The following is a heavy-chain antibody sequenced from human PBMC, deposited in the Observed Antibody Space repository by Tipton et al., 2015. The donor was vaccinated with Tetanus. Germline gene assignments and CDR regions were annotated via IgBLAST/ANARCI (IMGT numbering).Heavy chain of an antibody. CDR2: FYTTGST. CDR1: GDSISSYY. D-gene: IGHD6-13*01. Sequence: TLSLTCNVSGDSISSYYWNWIRQPAGKGLGGIGRFYTTGSTIYNPSLRSRITMSVDTSNNQFSLTLSSVTAADTAVYYCGRGGKLGLGCFDLWGRGTLVTVSS. V-gene: IGHV4-4*07. CDR3: GRGGKLGLGCFDL. J-gene: IGHJ2*01.